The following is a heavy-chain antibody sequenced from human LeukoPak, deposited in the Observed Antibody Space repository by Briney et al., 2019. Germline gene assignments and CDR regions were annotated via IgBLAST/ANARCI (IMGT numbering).Heavy chain of an antibody. D-gene: IGHD6-19*01. CDR1: GYSFTSYW. J-gene: IGHJ4*02. Sequence: GESLKISCKGSGYSFTSYWIGWVRQMPGKGLECMGIIYPGDSDTRYSPSFQGQVTISADKSISTAYLQWSSLKALDTAMYYCARLWQQWLPPGDYWGQGTLVTVSS. V-gene: IGHV5-51*01. CDR3: ARLWQQWLPPGDY. CDR2: IYPGDSDT.